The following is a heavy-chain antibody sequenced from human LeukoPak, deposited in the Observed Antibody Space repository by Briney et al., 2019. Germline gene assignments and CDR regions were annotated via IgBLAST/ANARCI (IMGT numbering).Heavy chain of an antibody. Sequence: SVKVSCKASGGTFSSYAISWVRQAPGQGLEWMGGIIPIFGTANYAQKFQGRVTITADASTSTAYMELSSLRSEDTAVYYCAMGPAAAYYYYGMDVWGQGTTVTVSS. D-gene: IGHD2-2*01. CDR1: GGTFSSYA. CDR3: AMGPAAAYYYYGMDV. V-gene: IGHV1-69*13. CDR2: IIPIFGTA. J-gene: IGHJ6*02.